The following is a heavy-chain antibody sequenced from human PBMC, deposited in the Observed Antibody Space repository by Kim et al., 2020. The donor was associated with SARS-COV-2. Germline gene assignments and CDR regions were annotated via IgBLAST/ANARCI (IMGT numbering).Heavy chain of an antibody. V-gene: IGHV1-18*01. Sequence: ASVKVSCKASGYTFTTYGISWVRQAPGQGLEWMGWISAYNGNTIYAQSLLGRATMTTDTSTNTAYMEVRSLRSDDSAVYYCARDRGRGDYGMDVCGQG. CDR3: ARDRGRGDYGMDV. CDR2: ISAYNGNT. D-gene: IGHD1-26*01. CDR1: GYTFTTYG. J-gene: IGHJ6*02.